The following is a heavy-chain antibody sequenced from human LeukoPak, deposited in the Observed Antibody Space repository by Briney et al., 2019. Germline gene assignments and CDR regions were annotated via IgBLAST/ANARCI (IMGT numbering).Heavy chain of an antibody. CDR3: AREGIGFWSGYFDFDC. CDR1: GGSFSGYY. D-gene: IGHD3-3*01. CDR2: INHSGST. J-gene: IGHJ4*02. Sequence: PSETLSLTCAVYGGSFSGYYWSWIRQPPGKGLEWIGEINHSGSTNYNPSLKSRVTISVDTSKNQFSLKLSSVTAADTAVYYCAREGIGFWSGYFDFDCWGQGTLVTVSS. V-gene: IGHV4-34*01.